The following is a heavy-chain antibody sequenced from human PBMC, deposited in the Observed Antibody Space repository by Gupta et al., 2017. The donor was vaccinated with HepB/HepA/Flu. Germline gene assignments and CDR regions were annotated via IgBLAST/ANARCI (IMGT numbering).Heavy chain of an antibody. Sequence: GASVNVSCKASGYTFITYDINWVRQATGQGLEWMGWMNPNSGNTGYAQKFQGRVTMTRNTSISTAYLELSGLTSDDTAVYSGARSRGLKDGEYWKGRLHSYGGQGTVVTVYS. J-gene: IGHJ4*02. CDR3: ARSRGLKDGEYWKGRLHSY. CDR2: MNPNSGNT. D-gene: IGHD4-17*01. CDR1: GYTFITYD. V-gene: IGHV1-8*01.